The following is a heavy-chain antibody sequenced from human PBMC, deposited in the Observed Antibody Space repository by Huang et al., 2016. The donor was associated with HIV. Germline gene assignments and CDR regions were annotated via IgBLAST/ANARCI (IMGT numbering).Heavy chain of an antibody. CDR2: IKYNGHA. V-gene: IGHV4-34*02. D-gene: IGHD1-1*01. CDR1: GGPFSTHY. Sequence: QVRLQQWGGGLVRPSETLSRTCAVYGGPFSTHYWSWIRQSPGTGLEWIAEIKYNGHANFNPSLRSRGSISVETSKNQCSLNVTSVTAADTAIDYCARGRDTTEMDTVDDALDVWDQGTLVIVSS. CDR3: ARGRDTTEMDTVDDALDV. J-gene: IGHJ3*01.